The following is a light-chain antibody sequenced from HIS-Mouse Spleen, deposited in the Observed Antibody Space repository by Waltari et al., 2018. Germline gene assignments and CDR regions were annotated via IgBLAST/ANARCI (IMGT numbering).Light chain of an antibody. Sequence: QSALTQPPSASGSPGQSVTLSCTGTSSDVGGYNYVPWYQQHPGKAPKLMIYEVSNRPSGVPDRFSGSKSGNTASLTVSGLQAEDEADYYCNSYAGSNNFEFGGGTKLTVL. V-gene: IGLV2-8*01. J-gene: IGLJ3*02. CDR1: SSDVGGYNY. CDR3: NSYAGSNNFE. CDR2: EVS.